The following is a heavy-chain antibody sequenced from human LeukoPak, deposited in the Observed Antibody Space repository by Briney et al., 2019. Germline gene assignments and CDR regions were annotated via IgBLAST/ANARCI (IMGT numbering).Heavy chain of an antibody. J-gene: IGHJ6*02. CDR3: ARDGHGDGILTGYSYFGMDV. CDR2: IWYDGSNK. CDR1: GFTFSSYG. D-gene: IGHD3-9*01. V-gene: IGHV3-33*01. Sequence: GGSLRLSCAASGFTFSSYGMHWVRQAPGKGLEWVAVIWYDGSNKYYADSVRGRFTISRDNSKNTLYLQMNSLRAEDTAVYFCARDGHGDGILTGYSYFGMDVWGQGTTATVSS.